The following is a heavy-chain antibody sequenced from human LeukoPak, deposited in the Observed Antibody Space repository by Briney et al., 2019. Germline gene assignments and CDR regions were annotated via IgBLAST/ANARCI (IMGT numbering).Heavy chain of an antibody. V-gene: IGHV4-39*07. CDR1: GGSISSTSYY. Sequence: SETLSLTCVVSGGSISSTSYYWGWIRQPPGKGPEWIGSIYYSGSTYYSPSLKSRVTISVDTSKNQFSLKLSSVTAADTAVYYCARLLRVGYCSTTTCNWFDPWGQGTLVTVPS. D-gene: IGHD2-2*03. CDR3: ARLLRVGYCSTTTCNWFDP. J-gene: IGHJ5*02. CDR2: IYYSGST.